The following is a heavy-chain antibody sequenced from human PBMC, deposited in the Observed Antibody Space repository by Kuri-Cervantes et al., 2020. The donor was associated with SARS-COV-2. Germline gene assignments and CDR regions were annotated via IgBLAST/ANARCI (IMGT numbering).Heavy chain of an antibody. Sequence: SETLSLTCTVSGGSISSSSYYWGWIRRPPGKGLEWIGSIYYSGSTYYNPSLKSRVTISVDTSKNQFSLKLSSVTAADTAVYYCARHVGCSSTSCDGYNWFDPWGQGTLVTVSS. CDR1: GGSISSSSYY. D-gene: IGHD2-2*01. V-gene: IGHV4-39*01. CDR3: ARHVGCSSTSCDGYNWFDP. J-gene: IGHJ5*02. CDR2: IYYSGST.